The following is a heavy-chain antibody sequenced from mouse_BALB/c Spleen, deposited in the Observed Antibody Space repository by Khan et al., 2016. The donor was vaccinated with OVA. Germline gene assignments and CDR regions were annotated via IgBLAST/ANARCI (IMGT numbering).Heavy chain of an antibody. CDR3: ARRFYYGHWYFDV. D-gene: IGHD1-1*01. Sequence: EVQLQESGPGLVKPSQSLSLTCTVTGYSITSDYAWNWIRQLPGNKLEWMAYISYSGSTGYNPSLKNRVSITRDTSKNQFFLQLNSVTTEDTATSYSARRFYYGHWYFDVWGAGTPVTVSS. V-gene: IGHV3-2*02. CDR1: GYSITSDYA. J-gene: IGHJ1*01. CDR2: ISYSGST.